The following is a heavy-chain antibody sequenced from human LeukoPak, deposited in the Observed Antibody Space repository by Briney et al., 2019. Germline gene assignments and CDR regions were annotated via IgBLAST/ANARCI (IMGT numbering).Heavy chain of an antibody. CDR1: GDILTDFS. J-gene: IGHJ4*02. D-gene: IGHD3-22*01. V-gene: IGHV1-24*01. Sequence: ASVKVSCKVYGDILTDFSIHWVRQVPGKGLEWMGGFDPEDGETIYAQKFQGRVTMTEDTSTDTAYMELSSLRSEDTAVYYCATSGSSGYPDYCFDYWGQGTLVTVSS. CDR2: FDPEDGET. CDR3: ATSGSSGYPDYCFDY.